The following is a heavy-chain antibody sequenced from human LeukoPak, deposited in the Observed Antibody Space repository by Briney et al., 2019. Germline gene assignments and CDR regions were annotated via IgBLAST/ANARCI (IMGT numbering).Heavy chain of an antibody. CDR1: GFTFTSSA. CDR2: IVVGSGNT. V-gene: IGHV1-58*02. CDR3: AAVFLWGGDPNYGMDV. Sequence: ASVKVSCKASGFTFTSSAMQWVRHARGQRLEWIGWIVVGSGNTNYAQKFQERVTITRDMSTSTAYMELSSLRSQDTAVYYCAAVFLWGGDPNYGMDVWGQGTTVTVSS. J-gene: IGHJ6*02. D-gene: IGHD3-10*01.